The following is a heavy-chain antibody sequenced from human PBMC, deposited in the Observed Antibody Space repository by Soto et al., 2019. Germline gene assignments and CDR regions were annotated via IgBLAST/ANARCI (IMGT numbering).Heavy chain of an antibody. CDR2: IYTSGST. Sequence: QVQLQESGPGLVKPSETLSLTCTVSGGSISSYYWSWIRQPAGKGLEWIGRIYTSGSTNYNPSLKSRVTMSGDTSKNQFSLKRSSVTAADTAVYYCARDIIVPAAYYYYGMDVWGQGTTVTVSS. V-gene: IGHV4-4*07. J-gene: IGHJ6*02. CDR1: GGSISSYY. CDR3: ARDIIVPAAYYYYGMDV. D-gene: IGHD2-2*01.